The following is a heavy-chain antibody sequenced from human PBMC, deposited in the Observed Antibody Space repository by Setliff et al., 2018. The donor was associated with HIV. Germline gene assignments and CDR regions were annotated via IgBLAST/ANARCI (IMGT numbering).Heavy chain of an antibody. CDR1: GGSIKNTDYF. V-gene: IGHV4-39*02. Sequence: SETLSLTCTVSGGSIKNTDYFWGWIRQPPGKGLEWIGSVFFSGTTYYNPSLRSRIAISVDTSKSDFSLKLTSMTAADTSVYYCACRYYDLWSNYYTGIPYWGQGTLVTVSS. CDR2: VFFSGTT. J-gene: IGHJ4*02. CDR3: ACRYYDLWSNYYTGIPY. D-gene: IGHD3-3*01.